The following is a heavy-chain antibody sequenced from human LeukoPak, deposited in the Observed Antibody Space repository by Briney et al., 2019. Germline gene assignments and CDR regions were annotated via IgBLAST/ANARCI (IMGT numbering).Heavy chain of an antibody. J-gene: IGHJ4*02. CDR2: MSGSGGST. CDR1: RFTFSNYA. V-gene: IGHV3-23*01. Sequence: GGSLRLSCAASRFTFSNYAMSWVRQAPGKGLEWVSSMSGSGGSTYYADSVKGRFTISRDNSKNTLYLQMNNLRAQDTALYYCAKNQAQWLVPVDYWGQGTLVTVSS. D-gene: IGHD6-19*01. CDR3: AKNQAQWLVPVDY.